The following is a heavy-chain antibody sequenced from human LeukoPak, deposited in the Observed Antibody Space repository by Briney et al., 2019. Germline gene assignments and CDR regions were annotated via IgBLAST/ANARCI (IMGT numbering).Heavy chain of an antibody. D-gene: IGHD6-6*01. J-gene: IGHJ6*03. CDR1: GYTFTSYY. V-gene: IGHV1-46*01. CDR3: ARDWGVEARPGYMDV. Sequence: ASVKVSCKASGYTFTSYYMHWVRQAPGQGLEWMGIINPSGGSTSYAQKFQGRVTMTRDMSTSTVYMELSSVTAADTAVYFCARDWGVEARPGYMDVWGKGTTVTVSS. CDR2: INPSGGST.